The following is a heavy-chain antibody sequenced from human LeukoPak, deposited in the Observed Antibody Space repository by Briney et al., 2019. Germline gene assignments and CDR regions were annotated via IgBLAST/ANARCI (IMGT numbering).Heavy chain of an antibody. Sequence: SETLSLTCIVSGGSISSYYWSWIRQPAGKGLEWIGRIYSSGSANYNPSLKSQVSMSVDTSKNQFSLKLSSVTAADTAMYYCARNYYDTNGYYSGFEYWGQGTLVTVSS. J-gene: IGHJ4*02. CDR3: ARNYYDTNGYYSGFEY. CDR1: GGSISSYY. V-gene: IGHV4-4*07. D-gene: IGHD3-22*01. CDR2: IYSSGSA.